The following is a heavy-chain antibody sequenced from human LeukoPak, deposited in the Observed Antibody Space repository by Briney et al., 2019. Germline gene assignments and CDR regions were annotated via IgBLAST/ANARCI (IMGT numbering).Heavy chain of an antibody. CDR1: DVSISDYY. J-gene: IGHJ4*02. V-gene: IGHV4-59*08. Sequence: PSETLSLTCAVSDVSISDYYWSWIRQPPGKGLEWIGYIYHTGDSNQNPSLKGRVTVTLDTPKNQVSLKVTSVTAADTAVYYCARHVFASPLDIWGQGTVVTVSS. CDR2: IYHTGDS. CDR3: ARHVFASPLDI. D-gene: IGHD2-21*01.